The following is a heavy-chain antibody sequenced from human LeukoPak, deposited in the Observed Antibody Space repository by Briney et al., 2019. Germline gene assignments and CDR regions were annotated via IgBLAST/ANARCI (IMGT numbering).Heavy chain of an antibody. Sequence: SETLSLTCTVSGGSISNYYWTWIRQPPGKGLEWIGYIYNSGSINYNPSLKSRVTISVDTSKNQFSLKLSSVTAADTAVYYCARVGDYALKDWGQGNLVTVSS. J-gene: IGHJ4*02. V-gene: IGHV4-59*01. D-gene: IGHD4-17*01. CDR1: GGSISNYY. CDR2: IYNSGSI. CDR3: ARVGDYALKD.